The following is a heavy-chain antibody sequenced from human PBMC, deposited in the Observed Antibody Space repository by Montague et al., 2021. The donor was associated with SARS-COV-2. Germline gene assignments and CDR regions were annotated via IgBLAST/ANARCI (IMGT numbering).Heavy chain of an antibody. CDR1: GYSISSGYY. CDR2: ISHSGST. Sequence: SETLSLTCTVSGYSISSGYYWGWIRQPPGEGLEWIAEISHSGSTSYNPSLKSRVTISVDTSKNQFPLKLSSVTAADTAVYYCARLGLRYFDWLLLGEGYFDYWGQGTLVTVSS. CDR3: ARLGLRYFDWLLLGEGYFDY. D-gene: IGHD3-9*01. J-gene: IGHJ4*02. V-gene: IGHV4-38-2*02.